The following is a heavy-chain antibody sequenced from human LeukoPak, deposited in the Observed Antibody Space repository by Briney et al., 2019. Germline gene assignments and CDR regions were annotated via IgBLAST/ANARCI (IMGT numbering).Heavy chain of an antibody. CDR1: GGSFSGQY. Sequence: SETLSLTCAVYGGSFSGQYWSWIRQPPGKGLEWIGEINQNKRTNYNPSLKSRVTISVDPSKNQFSLKLSSVTAADTAVYYCASAVAAMAFDIWGQGTMVTVSS. J-gene: IGHJ3*02. D-gene: IGHD6-19*01. V-gene: IGHV4-34*01. CDR3: ASAVAAMAFDI. CDR2: INQNKRT.